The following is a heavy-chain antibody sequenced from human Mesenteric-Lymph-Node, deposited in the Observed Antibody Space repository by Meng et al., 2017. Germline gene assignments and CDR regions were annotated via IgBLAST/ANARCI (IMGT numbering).Heavy chain of an antibody. D-gene: IGHD3-22*01. CDR2: IYYSGST. CDR1: GGSISSGGYY. J-gene: IGHJ4*02. CDR3: ARTHFYDSSNYGFDY. Sequence: QVRLPEPGPGLVKPSQTLSLTCTVSGGSISSGGYYWSWIRQHPGKGLEWIGYIYYSGSTYYNPSLKSRVTISVDTSKNQFSLKLSSVTAADTAVYYCARTHFYDSSNYGFDYWGQGTLVTVSS. V-gene: IGHV4-30-4*08.